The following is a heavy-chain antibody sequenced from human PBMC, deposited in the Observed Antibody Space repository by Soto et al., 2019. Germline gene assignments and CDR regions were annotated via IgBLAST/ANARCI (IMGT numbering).Heavy chain of an antibody. Sequence: QVQLVQSGAEVKKPGSSVKVSCRASGGHFDRFALSWLRQAHGQGLEWMGGIIPFLSATTYAQKFQGRVTVTAEESATTLRLELRSLRSDDAAIYRCGRGEDEYGVFGSMDVGGRGPSVTFSS. V-gene: IGHV1-69*01. CDR3: GRGEDEYGVFGSMDV. D-gene: IGHD3-10*02. J-gene: IGHJ6*03. CDR1: GGHFDRFA. CDR2: IIPFLSAT.